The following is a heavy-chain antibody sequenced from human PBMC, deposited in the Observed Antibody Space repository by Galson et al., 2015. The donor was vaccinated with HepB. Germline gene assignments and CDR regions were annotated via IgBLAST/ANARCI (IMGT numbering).Heavy chain of an antibody. CDR2: INRDGSTT. Sequence: SLRLSCAASGFTFSSYWMHWVRQAPGKGLVWVSRINRDGSTTSYADSVKGRFTISRDNAKNTLYLQMNSLRAEETGVYYCVRGPRIIAVGGHGYYYYYMDVWREGSTVTVAS. CDR1: GFTFSSYW. J-gene: IGHJ6*03. D-gene: IGHD6-19*01. V-gene: IGHV3-74*01. CDR3: VRGPRIIAVGGHGYYYYYMDV.